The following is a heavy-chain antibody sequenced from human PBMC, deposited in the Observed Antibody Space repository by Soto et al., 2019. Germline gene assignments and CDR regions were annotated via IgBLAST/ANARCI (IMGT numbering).Heavy chain of an antibody. J-gene: IGHJ4*02. CDR1: GFTFRSYV. V-gene: IGHV3-30*19. Sequence: QVQLVESGGGVVQPGTSLRLSCVGSGFTFRSYVIHWVRQAPGKGLEWVALTSYDGSNKYYDHSVKGRFTISRDNSSNTVDLQMDNLRLENTALYFCARWGTTGGLDVWGQGTLVSVSS. CDR3: ARWGTTGGLDV. CDR2: TSYDGSNK. D-gene: IGHD3-16*01.